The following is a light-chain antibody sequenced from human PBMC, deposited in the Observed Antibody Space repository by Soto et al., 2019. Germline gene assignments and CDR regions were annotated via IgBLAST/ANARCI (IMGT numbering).Light chain of an antibody. CDR1: QSVSSN. CDR3: QQYNDWPRT. CDR2: GAS. V-gene: IGKV3-15*01. Sequence: EVVMTQSPGMLSVSPGERATLSCRASQSVSSNLAWYQQRPGQAPRLLIHGASTRATGVPARFSGSGSGTAGTLTISGLQSEDCPFYDCQQYNDWPRTFGQGTKVDIK. J-gene: IGKJ1*01.